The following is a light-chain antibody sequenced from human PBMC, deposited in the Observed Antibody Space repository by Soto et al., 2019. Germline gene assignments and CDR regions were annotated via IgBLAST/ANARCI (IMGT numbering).Light chain of an antibody. Sequence: LQMTHSPSTLSGSVGDRVSVTGRASQTISSWLAWYQQKPGKAPKLLIYKASTLKSGVPSRFSGSGSGTEFTLTISSLQPDDFATYYCQHYNSYSEAFGQGTKVDI. CDR3: QHYNSYSEA. CDR2: KAS. J-gene: IGKJ1*01. CDR1: QTISSW. V-gene: IGKV1-5*03.